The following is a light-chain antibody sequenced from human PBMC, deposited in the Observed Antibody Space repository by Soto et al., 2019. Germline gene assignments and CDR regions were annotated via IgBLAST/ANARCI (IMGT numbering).Light chain of an antibody. J-gene: IGKJ1*01. Sequence: DIQLTQSPSTLSASVGDRVTISCRASQSINNYLAWYQQKPGKAPKLLIYKASTLESGVPSTFSGSGSGTEFSLTISSLQPDDFATYYCQQYGNLWTVGQGTNVEIK. V-gene: IGKV1-5*03. CDR2: KAS. CDR3: QQYGNLWT. CDR1: QSINNY.